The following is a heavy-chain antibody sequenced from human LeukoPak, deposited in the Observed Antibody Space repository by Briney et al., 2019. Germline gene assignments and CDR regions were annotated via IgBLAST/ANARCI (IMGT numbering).Heavy chain of an antibody. J-gene: IGHJ4*02. CDR3: ARSGDSSGYYYVMDLDY. CDR1: GGSFSGYY. CDR2: INHSGST. Sequence: SETLSLTCAVYGGSFSGYYWSWIRQPPGKGLEWIGEINHSGSTNYNPSLKSRVTMSVDTSKNQFSLKLSSVTAADTAVYYCARSGDSSGYYYVMDLDYWGQGTLVTVSS. D-gene: IGHD3-22*01. V-gene: IGHV4-34*01.